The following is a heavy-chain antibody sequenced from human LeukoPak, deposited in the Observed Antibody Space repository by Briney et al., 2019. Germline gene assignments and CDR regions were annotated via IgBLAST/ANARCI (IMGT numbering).Heavy chain of an antibody. Sequence: ASVKVSCKASGYTFTSYGISWVRQAPGQGLEWMGWISAYNGNTSYAQKFQGRVTMTTDTSTSTAYMELRSLRSDDTAVYYCARDSSVCSSTSCYRSFDYWGQGTLVTVSS. V-gene: IGHV1-18*01. CDR3: ARDSSVCSSTSCYRSFDY. D-gene: IGHD2-2*01. CDR2: ISAYNGNT. J-gene: IGHJ4*02. CDR1: GYTFTSYG.